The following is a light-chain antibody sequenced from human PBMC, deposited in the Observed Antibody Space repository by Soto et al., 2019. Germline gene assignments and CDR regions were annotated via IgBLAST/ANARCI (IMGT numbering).Light chain of an antibody. V-gene: IGKV3-20*01. CDR3: QQYGTSPMYT. J-gene: IGKJ2*01. CDR2: GAS. Sequence: EIVLTQSPGTLSLSPGERATLSCRASQSVSSSYFAWYQQKPGQAHRLLIYGASGRATGIPDRFSGSGSRTDFTLTISRLEPEDFAVYYCQQYGTSPMYTFGQGTNLDIK. CDR1: QSVSSSY.